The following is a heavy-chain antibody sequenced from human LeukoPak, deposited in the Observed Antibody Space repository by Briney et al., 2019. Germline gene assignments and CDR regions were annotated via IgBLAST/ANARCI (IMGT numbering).Heavy chain of an antibody. CDR1: GYTFRDYY. V-gene: IGHV1-2*02. Sequence: ASVKVSCKASGYTFRDYYIHWVRQAPGQGLECMGWIYANSGGTKYPPKFQGRVTMTRDTSISTAFMELSGLTSDDTAVYYCARDSPEGIIGIDYWGQGTLVTVSS. CDR3: ARDSPEGIIGIDY. J-gene: IGHJ4*02. CDR2: IYANSGGT.